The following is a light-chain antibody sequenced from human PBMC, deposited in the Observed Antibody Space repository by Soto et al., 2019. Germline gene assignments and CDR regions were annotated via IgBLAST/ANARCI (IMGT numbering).Light chain of an antibody. Sequence: DIVMTQSPLSLPVTPGEPASISCRSSQSLLYTTGYNYLDWYLQRPGQSPQHLIHLGSNRASGVPDRFSGSGSGTDFTLKISRVEAEDFGVYYCMQALQTPYTFGQGTKLETK. CDR2: LGS. CDR3: MQALQTPYT. CDR1: QSLLYTTGYNY. V-gene: IGKV2-28*01. J-gene: IGKJ2*01.